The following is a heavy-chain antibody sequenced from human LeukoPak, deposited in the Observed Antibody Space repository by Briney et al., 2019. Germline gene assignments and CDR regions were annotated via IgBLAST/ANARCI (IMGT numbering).Heavy chain of an antibody. D-gene: IGHD6-13*01. Sequence: GGSLRLSCAASGFTFSNAWMSWVRQAPGKGLEWVGRIKSKTDGGTTDYAAPVKGRFTISRDDSKNTLYLQMNSLKTEDTAVYYCTTPAQYSSSWHVDYWGQGTLVTVSS. J-gene: IGHJ4*02. CDR1: GFTFSNAW. CDR3: TTPAQYSSSWHVDY. CDR2: IKSKTDGGTT. V-gene: IGHV3-15*01.